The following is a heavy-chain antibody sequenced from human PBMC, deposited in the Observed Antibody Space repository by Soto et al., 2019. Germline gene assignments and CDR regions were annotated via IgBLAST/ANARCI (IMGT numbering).Heavy chain of an antibody. J-gene: IGHJ5*02. CDR2: ISGSGGST. CDR1: GFPFSSYA. Sequence: GGSLRLSCAASGFPFSSYAMSWVRQAPGKGLEWVSAISGSGGSTYYADSVKGRFTISRDNSKNTLYLQMNSLRAEDTAVYYCAKDESGYLANWFDPWGQGTLVTVSS. V-gene: IGHV3-23*01. CDR3: AKDESGYLANWFDP. D-gene: IGHD3-3*01.